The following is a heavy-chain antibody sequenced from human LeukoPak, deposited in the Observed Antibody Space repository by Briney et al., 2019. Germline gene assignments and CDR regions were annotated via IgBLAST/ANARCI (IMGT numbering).Heavy chain of an antibody. CDR2: IIPIFGTA. CDR1: GGTFSSYA. J-gene: IGHJ4*02. V-gene: IGHV1-69*06. Sequence: SVKVSCKASGGTFSSYAISWVRQAPGQGLEWMGGIIPIFGTANCAQKFQGRVTITADKSTSTAYMELSSLRSEDTAVYYCARGYSYGEFDYWGQGTLVTVSS. D-gene: IGHD5-18*01. CDR3: ARGYSYGEFDY.